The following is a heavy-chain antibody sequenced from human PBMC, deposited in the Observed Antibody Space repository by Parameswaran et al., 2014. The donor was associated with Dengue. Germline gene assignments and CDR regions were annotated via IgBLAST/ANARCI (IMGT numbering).Heavy chain of an antibody. D-gene: IGHD6-19*01. CDR2: IIPIFGTA. V-gene: IGHV1-69*01. CDR3: ARDGWVAVAGTYFDY. J-gene: IGHJ4*02. Sequence: SWVRQAPGQGLEWMGWIIPIFGTANYAQKFQGRVTITADESTSTAYMELSSLRSEDTAVYYCARDGWVAVAGTYFDYWGQGTLVTVSS.